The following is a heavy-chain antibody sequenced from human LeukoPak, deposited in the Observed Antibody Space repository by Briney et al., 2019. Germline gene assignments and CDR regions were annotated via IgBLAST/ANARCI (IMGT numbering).Heavy chain of an antibody. Sequence: SETLSLTCTVSGGSISSGDYYWSWIRQPPGKGLEWIGYIYYSGSTYYNPSLKSRVTISVDTSKNQFSPKLSSVTAADTAVYYCARGGGRRYYYYGMDVWGKGTTVTVSS. CDR3: ARGGGRRYYYYGMDV. V-gene: IGHV4-30-4*01. D-gene: IGHD1-26*01. CDR1: GGSISSGDYY. J-gene: IGHJ6*04. CDR2: IYYSGST.